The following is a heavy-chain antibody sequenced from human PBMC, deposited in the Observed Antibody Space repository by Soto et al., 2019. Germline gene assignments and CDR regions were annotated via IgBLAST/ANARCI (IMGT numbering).Heavy chain of an antibody. CDR1: GFPFGSYW. Sequence: EVQLVESGGGLVQPGGSLRLSFAAFGFPFGSYWMSWVGQAPGKGLEGWGTIKGDSSERKYGASVRGRLTMSRYKAQNSLYLQMDSLRAEDTALYFGARDSGYGSGSSVNHYLDYGGHGTLVTVSS. J-gene: IGHJ4*01. V-gene: IGHV3-7*01. D-gene: IGHD3-10*01. CDR3: ARDSGYGSGSSVNHYLDY. CDR2: IKGDSSER.